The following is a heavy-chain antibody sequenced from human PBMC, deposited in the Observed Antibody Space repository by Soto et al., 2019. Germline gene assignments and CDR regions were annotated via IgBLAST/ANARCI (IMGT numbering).Heavy chain of an antibody. V-gene: IGHV1-69*01. CDR2: IIPIFGTA. CDR1: GGTFSSYX. J-gene: IGHJ4*02. Sequence: QVQLVQSGAEVKKPGSSVKVSCKASGGTFSSYXXXXXXXAPGQGLEWMGEIIPIFGTANYAQKFQGRVTITADESTXTAXXXXXXXXXXXXXXXXXXXXXXXHSGGIDYWGQGTLVTVSS. D-gene: IGHD3-16*01. CDR3: XXXXXXHSGGIDY.